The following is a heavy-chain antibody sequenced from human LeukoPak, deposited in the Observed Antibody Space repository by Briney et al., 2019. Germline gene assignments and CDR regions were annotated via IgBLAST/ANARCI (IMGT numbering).Heavy chain of an antibody. J-gene: IGHJ4*02. CDR1: GGSLRSSGHW. D-gene: IGHD6-19*01. CDR2: IHYSGKV. V-gene: IGHV4-39*01. Sequence: SETLSLTCTVSGGSLRSSGHWWVWIRQPPGKGLEWIGSIHYSGKVYYNPSLKSRITTSVDTSTDQFSLRLSSATAADTAIYYCARQSGDQSSAWYFDAWGQGTLVTVSS. CDR3: ARQSGDQSSAWYFDA.